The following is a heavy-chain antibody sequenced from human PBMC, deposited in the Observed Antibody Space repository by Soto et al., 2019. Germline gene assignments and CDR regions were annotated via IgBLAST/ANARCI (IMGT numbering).Heavy chain of an antibody. V-gene: IGHV4-30-2*01. CDR3: AREGDGGNSGFDY. D-gene: IGHD2-21*02. CDR1: GGSISSGGYS. CDR2: IYHSGST. Sequence: SETLSLTCAVSGGSISSGGYSWSWIRQPPGKGLEWIGYIYHSGSTYYNPSLKSRVTISVDRSKDQFSLKLSSVTAADMAVYYCAREGDGGNSGFDYWGQGTLVTVSS. J-gene: IGHJ4*02.